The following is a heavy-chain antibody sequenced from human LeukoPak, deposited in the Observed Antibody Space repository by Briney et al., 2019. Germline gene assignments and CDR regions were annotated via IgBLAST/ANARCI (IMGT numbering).Heavy chain of an antibody. J-gene: IGHJ4*02. CDR2: VNTDGRST. V-gene: IGHV3-74*01. CDR1: GFTFSSYW. D-gene: IGHD6-6*01. Sequence: PGGSLRLSCAASGFTFSSYWMHWVRQAPGKGLVWVSRVNTDGRSTSYADSVKGRFTISRDNAKNTLYLQMDSLRAEDTAVYYCARSTRIAPPLDYWGQGTLVTVSS. CDR3: ARSTRIAPPLDY.